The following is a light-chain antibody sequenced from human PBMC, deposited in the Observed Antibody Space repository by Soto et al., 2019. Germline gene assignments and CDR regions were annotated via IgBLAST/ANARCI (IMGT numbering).Light chain of an antibody. CDR3: QQYNNWPPYT. CDR1: QSVSSD. Sequence: EIVMTQSPATLSVSPGERATLSCRASQSVSSDLVWYQQKPGQAPRLLIYGASTRATGIPARFSGSGSGTEFTLTISSLQSEDVAVYYCQQYNNWPPYTFGQGTKVDIK. CDR2: GAS. V-gene: IGKV3-15*01. J-gene: IGKJ1*01.